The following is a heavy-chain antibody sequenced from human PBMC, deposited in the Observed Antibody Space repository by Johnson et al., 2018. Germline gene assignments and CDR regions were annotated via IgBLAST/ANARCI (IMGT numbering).Heavy chain of an antibody. CDR1: GFTVSASY. J-gene: IGHJ1*01. V-gene: IGHV3-53*01. Sequence: VQLVQSGGGLIQPGGSLRLSCAASGFTVSASYLSWVRQAPGKGLEWVSAISIHGSTYYAASVKGRFTISRDNSVNTLYLQMNSLRAEDTAVYYCARSRGAPRSSGLTVDFQHWGQGTLVTVSS. CDR3: ARSRGAPRSSGLTVDFQH. CDR2: ISIHGST. D-gene: IGHD6-19*01.